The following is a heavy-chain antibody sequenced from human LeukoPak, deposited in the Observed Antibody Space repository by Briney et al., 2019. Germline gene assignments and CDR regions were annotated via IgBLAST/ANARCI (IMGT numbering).Heavy chain of an antibody. V-gene: IGHV4-31*03. CDR3: ARVKRFGDYLDY. D-gene: IGHD5-24*01. CDR2: IYYSGST. CDR1: GGSTSSGDYY. J-gene: IGHJ4*02. Sequence: SETLSRTCTVSGGSTSSGDYYWSWIRQHPGTGLEWIGYIYYSGSTYYNPSLKSRLTISIDTSKNQFSLKLSSVTAADTAVYYCARVKRFGDYLDYWGQGTLVTVSS.